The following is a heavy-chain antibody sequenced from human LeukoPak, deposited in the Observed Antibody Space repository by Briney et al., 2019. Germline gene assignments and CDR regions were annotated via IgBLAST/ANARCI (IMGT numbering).Heavy chain of an antibody. CDR1: GFTFSNYA. J-gene: IGHJ4*02. CDR3: ARQTAEVVIINAYFDS. V-gene: IGHV3-23*01. D-gene: IGHD3-16*02. CDR2: ISGGGRNT. Sequence: GGSLRLSCAVSGFTFSNYAMNWVRQAPGKGLEWVSAISGGGRNTYYAASVVGRFTISRDNSKNTLFLQMNSLSAEDTAIYYCARQTAEVVIINAYFDSWGQGALVTVSS.